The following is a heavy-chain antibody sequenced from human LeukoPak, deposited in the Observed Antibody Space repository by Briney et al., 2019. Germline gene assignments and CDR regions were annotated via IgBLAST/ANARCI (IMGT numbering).Heavy chain of an antibody. CDR3: ARDRGVSYFDY. V-gene: IGHV3-30*03. J-gene: IGHJ4*02. CDR2: ISYDRSNE. Sequence: GGSLRLSCAASGFTFSRYGMHWVRQAPGKGLDWVAAISYDRSNEYYADSVKGRFTISRDNSKNTLYLQMNSLRAEDTAVYYCARDRGVSYFDYWGQGTQVTVSS. CDR1: GFTFSRYG. D-gene: IGHD3-10*01.